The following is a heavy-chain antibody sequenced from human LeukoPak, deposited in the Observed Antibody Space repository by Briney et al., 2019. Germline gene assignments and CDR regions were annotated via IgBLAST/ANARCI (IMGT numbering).Heavy chain of an antibody. D-gene: IGHD5-18*01. V-gene: IGHV3-23*01. Sequence: GGSLRLSCAASGFTFSSYAMSWVRQAPGKGLEWVSAISGSGGSTYYADSVKGRFTISRDNSKNTLYLQVNSLRAEDTAVYYCAKGLLFSYGINWGQGTLVTVSS. CDR1: GFTFSSYA. CDR3: AKGLLFSYGIN. J-gene: IGHJ4*02. CDR2: ISGSGGST.